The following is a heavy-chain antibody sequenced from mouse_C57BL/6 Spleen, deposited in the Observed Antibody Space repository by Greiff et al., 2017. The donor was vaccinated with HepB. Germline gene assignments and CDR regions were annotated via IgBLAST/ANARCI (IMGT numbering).Heavy chain of an antibody. CDR2: ISSGSSTI. J-gene: IGHJ2*01. D-gene: IGHD1-1*01. CDR3: ARDYGSSYYFDY. CDR1: GFTFSDYG. Sequence: EVNVVESGGGLVKPGGSLKLSCAASGFTFSDYGMHWVRQAPEKGLEWVAYISSGSSTIYYADTVKGRFTISRDNAKHTLFLQMTSLRSEDTAMYYCARDYGSSYYFDYWGQGTTLTVSS. V-gene: IGHV5-17*01.